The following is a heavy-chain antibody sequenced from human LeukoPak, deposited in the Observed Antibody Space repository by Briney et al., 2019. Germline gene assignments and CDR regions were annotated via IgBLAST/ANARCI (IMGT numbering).Heavy chain of an antibody. V-gene: IGHV3-7*03. CDR2: IKQDGSEK. CDR3: AGANYYDSSSYSQFDY. Sequence: GGSLRLSCAASRFTFSSHWMSWVRQAPGKGLEWVANIKQDGSEKYYVDSVKGRFTISRDNAKNSLHLQMNSLRVEDTAVYYCAGANYYDSSSYSQFDYWGQGTQVTVSS. D-gene: IGHD3-22*01. CDR1: RFTFSSHW. J-gene: IGHJ4*02.